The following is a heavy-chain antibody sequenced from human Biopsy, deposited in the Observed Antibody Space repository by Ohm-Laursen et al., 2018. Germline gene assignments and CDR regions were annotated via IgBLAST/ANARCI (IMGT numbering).Heavy chain of an antibody. J-gene: IGHJ6*02. CDR2: ISYDGSKT. CDR1: GFTFSNSG. Sequence: SLSLSCAASGFTFSNSGMHWVRQAPGKRLEWVAAISYDGSKTDYGYSVKGRLNISRDNSKNTLDLQMSSLRVEDTAVYFCAKDKGTFNFYYYGMDVWGQGTTVTVSS. D-gene: IGHD2/OR15-2a*01. CDR3: AKDKGTFNFYYYGMDV. V-gene: IGHV3-30*18.